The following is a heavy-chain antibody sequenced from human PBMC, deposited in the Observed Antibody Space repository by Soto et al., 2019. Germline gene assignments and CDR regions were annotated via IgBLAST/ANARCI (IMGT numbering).Heavy chain of an antibody. J-gene: IGHJ6*02. D-gene: IGHD6-19*01. V-gene: IGHV4-61*01. CDR2: IYYSGST. CDR1: GGSVSSGSYY. CDR3: ARGIEGWYQGRYYYGMDV. Sequence: QVQLQESGPGLVKPSETLSLTCTVSGGSVSSGSYYWSWIRQPPGKGLEWIGYIYYSGSTNYNPSLESRVTISGDTSKNQFSLTLSSVTAADTAVYYCARGIEGWYQGRYYYGMDVWGQGTTVTVSS.